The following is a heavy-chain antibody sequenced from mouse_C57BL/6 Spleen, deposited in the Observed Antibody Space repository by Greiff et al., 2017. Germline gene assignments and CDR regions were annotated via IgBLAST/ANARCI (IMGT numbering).Heavy chain of an antibody. V-gene: IGHV1-61*01. Sequence: QFQLQQPGAELVRPGSSVKLSCKASGYTFTSYWLDWVKQRPGQGLEWIGNIYPSDSETHYNQKFKDKATLAVYKSSSTASMRLGSLTSDDSGVYYCARRGLGAMDYWGQGTSVTVSS. CDR1: GYTFTSYW. CDR2: IYPSDSET. CDR3: ARRGLGAMDY. D-gene: IGHD2-4*01. J-gene: IGHJ4*01.